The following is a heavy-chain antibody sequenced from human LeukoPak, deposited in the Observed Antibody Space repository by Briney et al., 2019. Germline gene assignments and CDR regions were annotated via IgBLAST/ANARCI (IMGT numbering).Heavy chain of an antibody. V-gene: IGHV4-34*01. Sequence: PSETLSLTCAVYGGSFSGYYWSWNRQPPGKGLEWIWEINHSGSTNYNPSLKSRVTISVDTSKNQFSLKLSSVTAADTAVYYCAGHGITMVRGVTPTYMDVWGKGTTVTVSS. CDR1: GGSFSGYY. J-gene: IGHJ6*03. CDR2: INHSGST. CDR3: AGHGITMVRGVTPTYMDV. D-gene: IGHD3-10*01.